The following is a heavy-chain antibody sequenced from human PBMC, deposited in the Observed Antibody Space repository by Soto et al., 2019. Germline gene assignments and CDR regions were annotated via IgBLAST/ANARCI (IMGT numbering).Heavy chain of an antibody. Sequence: GGSLRLSCAASGFTFSTYDMSLVRQAPGKGLEWVSSISTRDTGPFYAGSVNGRFTISRDNSKNTLYLQMNSLRAEDTAVYYCARSTSGTLYYFDYWGQGALVTVSS. J-gene: IGHJ4*02. V-gene: IGHV3-23*01. CDR3: ARSTSGTLYYFDY. CDR1: GFTFSTYD. CDR2: ISTRDTGP. D-gene: IGHD6-6*01.